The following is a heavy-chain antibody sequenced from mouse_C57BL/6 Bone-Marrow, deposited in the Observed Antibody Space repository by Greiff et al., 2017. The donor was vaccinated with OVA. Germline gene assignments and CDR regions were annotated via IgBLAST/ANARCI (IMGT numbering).Heavy chain of an antibody. Sequence: QVQLKESGAELVKPGASVKMSCKASGYTFTSYWITWVKQRPGQGLEWIGDIYPGSGSTNYNEKFKSKATLTVDTSSSTAYMQLSSLTSEDSAVYYCATWDEAWFAYWGQGTLVPVSA. CDR2: IYPGSGST. D-gene: IGHD4-1*01. J-gene: IGHJ3*01. CDR3: ATWDEAWFAY. CDR1: GYTFTSYW. V-gene: IGHV1-55*01.